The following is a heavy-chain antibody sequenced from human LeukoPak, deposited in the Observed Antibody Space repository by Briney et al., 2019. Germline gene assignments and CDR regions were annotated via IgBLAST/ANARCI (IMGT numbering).Heavy chain of an antibody. D-gene: IGHD3-22*01. CDR2: ISYDGSNE. Sequence: GGSLRLSCAASGFTFSSYVMHWVRQAPGKGLEWVAIISYDGSNEYYADSVKGRFTISRDNSKNTLYLQMKSLRAEDTAVYYCAKDFSVYYYDSRVFDYWGQGTLVTVSS. CDR3: AKDFSVYYYDSRVFDY. CDR1: GFTFSSYV. V-gene: IGHV3-30*04. J-gene: IGHJ4*02.